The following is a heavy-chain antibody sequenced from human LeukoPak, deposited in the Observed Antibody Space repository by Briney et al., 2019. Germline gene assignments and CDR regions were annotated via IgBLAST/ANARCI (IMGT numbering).Heavy chain of an antibody. J-gene: IGHJ4*02. CDR1: GFTFSSYA. CDR2: ISYDGSNK. D-gene: IGHD2-21*01. V-gene: IGHV3-30-3*01. Sequence: PGGSLRLSCAASGFTFSSYAMHWVRQAPGKGLEWVAVISYDGSNKYYADSVKGRFTISRDNSKNTLYLQMNSLRAEDTAVCYWACGGGDYYSWGQGTLVTVSS. CDR3: ACGGGDYYS.